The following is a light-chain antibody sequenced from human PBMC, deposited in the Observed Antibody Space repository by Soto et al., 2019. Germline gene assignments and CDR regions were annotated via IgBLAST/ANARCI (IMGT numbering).Light chain of an antibody. J-gene: IGKJ2*01. CDR3: EPYNSYPYT. Sequence: DIQMTQSPSTLSASVGDRVTITCRASQSISSWLAWYQQKPGKAPKLLIYKASSLESGVTSRFSGSGSGTEFNLTISSLQPDDFVKYYCEPYNSYPYTVGQGTKLEIK. CDR1: QSISSW. CDR2: KAS. V-gene: IGKV1-5*03.